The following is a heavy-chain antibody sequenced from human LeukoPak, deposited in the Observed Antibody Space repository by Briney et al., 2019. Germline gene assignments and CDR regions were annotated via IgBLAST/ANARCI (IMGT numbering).Heavy chain of an antibody. CDR1: GDSVSSNSAA. V-gene: IGHV6-1*01. J-gene: IGHJ4*02. D-gene: IGHD3-22*01. CDR3: ARDYDSSGYYPGGFDY. CDR2: TYYRSKWYN. Sequence: SQTLSLTCAISGDSVSSNSAAWNWIRQSPSRGLEWLGRTYYRSKWYNDYAVSVKSRITINPDTSKNQFSLQLNSVTPGDTAVYYCARDYDSSGYYPGGFDYWGQGTLVTVSS.